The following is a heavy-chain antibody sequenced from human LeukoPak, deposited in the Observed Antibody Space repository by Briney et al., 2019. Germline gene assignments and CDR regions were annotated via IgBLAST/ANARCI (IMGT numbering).Heavy chain of an antibody. Sequence: SETLSLTCTVSGGSISSYYWSWIRQPPGKGLEWIGYIYTSGSTNYNPSPKSRVTISVDTSKNQFSLKLSSVTAADTAVYYCARLGYDFWSGYCCYMDVWGKGTTVTVSS. CDR3: ARLGYDFWSGYCCYMDV. D-gene: IGHD3-3*01. V-gene: IGHV4-4*09. CDR1: GGSISSYY. CDR2: IYTSGST. J-gene: IGHJ6*03.